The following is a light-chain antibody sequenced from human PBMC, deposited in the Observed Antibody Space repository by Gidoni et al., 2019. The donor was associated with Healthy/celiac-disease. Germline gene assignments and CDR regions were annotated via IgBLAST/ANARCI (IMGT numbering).Light chain of an antibody. J-gene: IGKJ5*01. CDR2: AAS. CDR1: QSISSY. Sequence: DIQMTQSPSSLSASVGDRVTITCRASQSISSYLNWYQQKPGKAPKLLIYAASSLQSGVPSRFSGSGSGTDFTLTISSLQPEDFATDYCQTITFGQGTRLEIK. V-gene: IGKV1-39*01. CDR3: QTIT.